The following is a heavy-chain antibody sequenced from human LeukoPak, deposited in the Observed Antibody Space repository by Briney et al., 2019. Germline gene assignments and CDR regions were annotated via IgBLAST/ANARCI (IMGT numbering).Heavy chain of an antibody. Sequence: PSETLSLTCTVSGASISSGSYYWSWVRQPPGQGLEWIGEVSLSGLTNYNPSLSSRVIMALDTSKNHLSLHLTSVTAADTAVYYCSRENGAFSPFGYWGQGYLVTVLS. D-gene: IGHD2-8*01. CDR2: VSLSGLT. J-gene: IGHJ4*02. CDR3: SRENGAFSPFGY. CDR1: GASISSGSYY. V-gene: IGHV4-61*03.